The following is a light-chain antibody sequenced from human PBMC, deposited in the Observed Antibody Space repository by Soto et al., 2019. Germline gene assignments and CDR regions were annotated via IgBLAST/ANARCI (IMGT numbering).Light chain of an antibody. V-gene: IGLV2-14*01. CDR1: SSDVGGYNY. J-gene: IGLJ1*01. CDR3: SSYTDSGSLYV. CDR2: EVS. Sequence: QSALTQPASASGSPGQSITIPCTGTSSDVGGYNYVSWFQHRPGKAPKLMIYEVSNRPSGVPNRFSASKSGNTASLTISGLQAEDEAYYFCSSYTDSGSLYVFGTGTKVTVL.